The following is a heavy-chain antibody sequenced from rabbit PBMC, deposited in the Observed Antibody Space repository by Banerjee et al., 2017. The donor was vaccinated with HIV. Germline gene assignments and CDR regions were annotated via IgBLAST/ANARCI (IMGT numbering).Heavy chain of an antibody. J-gene: IGHJ4*01. Sequence: QSLEESGGGLVKPGASLTLTCTASGIDLSSGVYLCWVRQAPGKGLEWIASIYNGDGSTYYATWAKGRFTISRTSSTTVALQMTSLTAADTATYFCARDLAGVIGWNFNLWGQGTLVTVS. CDR3: ARDLAGVIGWNFNL. D-gene: IGHD4-1*01. CDR2: IYNGDGST. CDR1: GIDLSSGVY. V-gene: IGHV1S40*01.